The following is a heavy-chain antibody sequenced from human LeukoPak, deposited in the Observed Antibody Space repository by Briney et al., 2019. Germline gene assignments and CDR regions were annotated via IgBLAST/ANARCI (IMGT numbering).Heavy chain of an antibody. J-gene: IGHJ3*02. CDR2: INHSGST. D-gene: IGHD5-24*01. Sequence: SETLSLTCAVYGGSFSGYYWSWIRQPPGKELEWIGEINHSGSTNYNPSLKSRVTISVDTTKYQFSLNLTSVTAADTAVYYCARGWRWLQFDAFDIWGQGTMVTVSS. V-gene: IGHV4-34*01. CDR1: GGSFSGYY. CDR3: ARGWRWLQFDAFDI.